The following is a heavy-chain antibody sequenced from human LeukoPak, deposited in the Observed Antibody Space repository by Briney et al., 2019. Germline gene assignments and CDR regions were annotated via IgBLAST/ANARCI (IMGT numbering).Heavy chain of an antibody. CDR1: GFTFSSYS. D-gene: IGHD3-9*01. CDR3: AGVVGDFDWSLTGGMDV. Sequence: GGSLRLSCAASGFTFSSYSMNWVRQAPGKGLEWVSSISSSSSYIYYADSVKGRFTISRDNAKNSLYLQMNSLRAEDTAVYYCAGVVGDFDWSLTGGMDVWGKGTTVTVSS. V-gene: IGHV3-21*01. J-gene: IGHJ6*04. CDR2: ISSSSSYI.